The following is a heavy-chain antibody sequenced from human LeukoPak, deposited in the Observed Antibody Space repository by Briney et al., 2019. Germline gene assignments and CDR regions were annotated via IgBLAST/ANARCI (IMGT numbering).Heavy chain of an antibody. J-gene: IGHJ6*03. D-gene: IGHD4-11*01. Sequence: SETLSLTCTVSGYSISSGYYWGWIRQPPGKGLEWIGSIYHSGSTYYNPSLKSRVTISVDTSKNQFSLKLNSVTAADTAIYYCARGNMWDYRRYYYYMDVWGKGTTVTVSS. CDR2: IYHSGST. V-gene: IGHV4-38-2*02. CDR3: ARGNMWDYRRYYYYMDV. CDR1: GYSISSGYY.